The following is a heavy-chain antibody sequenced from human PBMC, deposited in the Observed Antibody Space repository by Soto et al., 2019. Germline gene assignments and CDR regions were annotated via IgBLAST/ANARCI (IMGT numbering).Heavy chain of an antibody. Sequence: SETLSLTCAVSGGSISSSNWWSGVRRPPGKGLEWIGEIYHSGSTNYNPSLKSRVTISVDKSKNQFSLKLSSVTAADTAVYYCASASYYDSSGYPMDVWGQGTTVTVS. CDR1: GGSISSSNW. CDR3: ASASYYDSSGYPMDV. D-gene: IGHD3-22*01. CDR2: IYHSGST. V-gene: IGHV4-4*02. J-gene: IGHJ6*02.